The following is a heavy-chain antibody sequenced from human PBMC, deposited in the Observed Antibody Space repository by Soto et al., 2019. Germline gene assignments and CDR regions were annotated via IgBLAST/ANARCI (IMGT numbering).Heavy chain of an antibody. D-gene: IGHD6-13*01. CDR2: IFSNDEK. CDR3: ARIPFGSWAHSSPFTATT. V-gene: IGHV2-26*01. Sequence: QATLKEAGPVLVKPTETLPLTCTVSGFSLSNARMGVSWIRQPPGKALEWLAHIFSNDEKSYSTSLKSRLTSSKDTSKSPVVLTMTNMDPVDTATYYCARIPFGSWAHSSPFTATTWGQGTLVTVSS. CDR1: GFSLSNARMG. J-gene: IGHJ5*02.